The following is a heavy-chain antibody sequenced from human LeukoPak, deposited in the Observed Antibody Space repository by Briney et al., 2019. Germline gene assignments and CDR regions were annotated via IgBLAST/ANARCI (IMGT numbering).Heavy chain of an antibody. CDR2: IIPIFGTA. J-gene: IGHJ4*02. D-gene: IGHD1-26*01. CDR1: GGTFSSYA. CDR3: ARGSGSYYLSYFDY. V-gene: IGHV1-69*05. Sequence: ASVKVSCKASGGTFSSYAISWVRQAPGQGLEWMGGIIPIFGTANYAQKFQGRVTITTDESTSTAYMELSSLRPEDTAVYYCARGSGSYYLSYFDYWGQGTLVTVSS.